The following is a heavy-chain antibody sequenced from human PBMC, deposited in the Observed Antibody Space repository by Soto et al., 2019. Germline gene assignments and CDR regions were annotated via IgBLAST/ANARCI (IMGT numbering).Heavy chain of an antibody. CDR2: IKQDGSEK. J-gene: IGHJ6*03. D-gene: IGHD3-3*01. Sequence: GGSLRLSCAASGFTFSSYWMSWVRQAPGKGLEWVANIKQDGSEKYYVDSVKGRFTISRDNAKNSLYLQMNSLRAEDTAVYYCARERWVTIFGVGNYYYYMDVWGKGTTVTVSS. CDR1: GFTFSSYW. V-gene: IGHV3-7*01. CDR3: ARERWVTIFGVGNYYYYMDV.